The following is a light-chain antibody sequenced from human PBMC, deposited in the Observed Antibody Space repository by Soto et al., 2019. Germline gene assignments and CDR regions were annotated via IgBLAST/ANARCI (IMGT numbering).Light chain of an antibody. J-gene: IGKJ1*01. V-gene: IGKV3-20*01. CDR3: QQYGSAPQT. CDR2: CXS. Sequence: LTHSACTLSLSPGERATLPCRASQGVXSNYLAWDRQNPGQAPRLLXACXSTSATGSPGRXSGSGSGTDFTLTINRRAPEYSAGYHCQQYGSAPQTFGQGTKVDIK. CDR1: QGVXSNY.